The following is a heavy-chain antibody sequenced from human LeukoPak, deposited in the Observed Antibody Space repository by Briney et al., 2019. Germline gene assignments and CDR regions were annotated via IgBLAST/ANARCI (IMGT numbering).Heavy chain of an antibody. V-gene: IGHV4-39*01. D-gene: IGHD2-15*01. J-gene: IGHJ4*02. CDR2: IYYSGNT. CDR1: GVSISSSNSY. Sequence: SETLSLTCTVSGVSISSSNSYWGWIRQPPGTGLEWIGGIYYSGNTYYNASLKSRVSISIDTSKNQFSLKLTSVTAADTAVYYCARVRAYCSGGSCYFAAFDYWGQGTLVTVSS. CDR3: ARVRAYCSGGSCYFAAFDY.